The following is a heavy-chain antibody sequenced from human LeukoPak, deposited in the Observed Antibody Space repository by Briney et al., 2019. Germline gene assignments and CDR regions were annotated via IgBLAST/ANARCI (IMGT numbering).Heavy chain of an antibody. CDR2: ISYDGNNK. J-gene: IGHJ4*02. CDR1: GFTFSGYG. Sequence: SGGSLRLSCAASGFTFSGYGMHWVRQAPGKGLEWVAVISYDGNNKYYADSVKGRFTISRDNSKNTLYLQMNSLRGEDTAVYYCARRDYSSSFDYWGQGTLVTVSS. V-gene: IGHV3-30*03. D-gene: IGHD6-6*01. CDR3: ARRDYSSSFDY.